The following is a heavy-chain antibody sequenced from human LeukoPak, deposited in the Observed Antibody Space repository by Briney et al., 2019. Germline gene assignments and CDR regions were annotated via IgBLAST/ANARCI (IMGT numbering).Heavy chain of an antibody. CDR3: ARGSSGPYYYGMDV. Sequence: ASVKVSCKASGYTFTSYVISWVRQAPGQELEWMGWISAYNGNTNYAQKLRGRVTMTTDTSTSTAYMELRSLRSDDTAVYYCARGSSGPYYYGMDVWGQGTTVTVSS. CDR1: GYTFTSYV. J-gene: IGHJ6*02. CDR2: ISAYNGNT. D-gene: IGHD6-19*01. V-gene: IGHV1-18*01.